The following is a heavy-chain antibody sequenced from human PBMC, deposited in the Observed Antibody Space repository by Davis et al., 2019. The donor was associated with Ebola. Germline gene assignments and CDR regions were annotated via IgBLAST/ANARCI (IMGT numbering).Heavy chain of an antibody. CDR2: ISYDGSNK. V-gene: IGHV3-30*03. J-gene: IGHJ6*02. CDR1: GFTFSSYG. CDR3: ARVRNLGSLRLDV. D-gene: IGHD7-27*01. Sequence: GESLKISCAASGFTFSSYGMHWVRQAPGKGLEWVVVISYDGSNKYYADSVKGRFTISRDNSKNTLYLQMNSLRAKDTAVYYCARVRNLGSLRLDVWGQGTTVTVSS.